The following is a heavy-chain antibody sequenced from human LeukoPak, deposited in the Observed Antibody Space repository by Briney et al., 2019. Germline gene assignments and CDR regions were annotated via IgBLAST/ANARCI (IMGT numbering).Heavy chain of an antibody. Sequence: ASVKVSCKASGYTFTSYGISWVRQAPGQGLEWMGWISAYNGNTNYAQKLQGRVTMTTDISTSTAYMELRSLRSDDTAVYYCARVYYDFWSGYEYDAFDIWGQGTMVTVSS. CDR1: GYTFTSYG. D-gene: IGHD3-3*01. CDR2: ISAYNGNT. CDR3: ARVYYDFWSGYEYDAFDI. J-gene: IGHJ3*02. V-gene: IGHV1-18*01.